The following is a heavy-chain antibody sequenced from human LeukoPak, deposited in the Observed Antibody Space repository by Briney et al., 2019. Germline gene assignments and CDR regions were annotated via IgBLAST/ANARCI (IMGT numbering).Heavy chain of an antibody. D-gene: IGHD6-6*01. CDR1: GGTFSSYA. CDR3: ARDQDSSSGWFDP. V-gene: IGHV1-69*05. J-gene: IGHJ5*02. Sequence: SVKVSCKASGGTFSSYAISWVRQAPGQGLEWMGGIIPIFGTANYTQKFQGRVTITTDESTSTAYMELSSLRSEDTAVYYCARDQDSSSGWFDPWGQGTLVTVSS. CDR2: IIPIFGTA.